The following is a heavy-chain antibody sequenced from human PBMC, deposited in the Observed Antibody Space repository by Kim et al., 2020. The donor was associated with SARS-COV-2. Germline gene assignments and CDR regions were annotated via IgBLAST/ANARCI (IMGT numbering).Heavy chain of an antibody. CDR1: GYTFASYD. V-gene: IGHV1-46*01. D-gene: IGHD2-15*01. CDR2: IHPDSGST. Sequence: ASVKVSCKTSGYTFASYDMNWVRQAPGQGLEWMAMIHPDSGSTKYAQRFQGRVTVTIDTSTGTTYMDVSSLRSDDTAIYYCARENRIVGNWVQATM. CDR3: ARENRIVGN. J-gene: IGHJ3*01.